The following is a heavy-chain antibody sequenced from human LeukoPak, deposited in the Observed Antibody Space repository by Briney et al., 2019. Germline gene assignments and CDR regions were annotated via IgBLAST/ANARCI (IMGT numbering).Heavy chain of an antibody. J-gene: IGHJ4*02. CDR2: FSSSNNYI. D-gene: IGHD1-14*01. CDR1: GFTSRSYS. V-gene: IGHV3-21*01. CDR3: ARGTTGFDY. Sequence: GGSLRLSCAASGFTSRSYSMNWVRQAPGKGGGWVTYFSSSNNYIYYVDSVKGRFTISRDNAKISPYLQMDSLRAEDNAVYYCARGTTGFDYWGQGTLVTVSS.